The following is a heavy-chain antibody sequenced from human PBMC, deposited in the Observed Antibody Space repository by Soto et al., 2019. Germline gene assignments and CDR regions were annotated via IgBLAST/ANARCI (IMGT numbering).Heavy chain of an antibody. J-gene: IGHJ5*02. D-gene: IGHD6-19*01. Sequence: PSGTLSLTCTVSGGSISSYYWSWFRQPPGKGLEWIGYIYYSGSTNYNPSFKSRVTISVDTSKNQFSLKLSSVTAADTAVYYCARHRDSSGWYPVNWFDPWGQGTLVTVSS. CDR3: ARHRDSSGWYPVNWFDP. CDR2: IYYSGST. CDR1: GGSISSYY. V-gene: IGHV4-59*08.